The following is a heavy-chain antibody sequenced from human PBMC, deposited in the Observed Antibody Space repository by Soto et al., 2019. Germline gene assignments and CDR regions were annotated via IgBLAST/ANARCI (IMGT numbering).Heavy chain of an antibody. Sequence: EVQLVESGGGLVKPGGSLRLSCAASGFTFTRYSMNWVRQAPGKGLEWVSSISSTTNYIYYADSMKGRFTVSRDNAKNSVYLEMNSLSAEDTAVHYCARESEDLTSNFDYWGQGTLVTVSS. J-gene: IGHJ4*02. CDR1: GFTFTRYS. CDR3: ARESEDLTSNFDY. CDR2: ISSTTNYI. V-gene: IGHV3-21*01.